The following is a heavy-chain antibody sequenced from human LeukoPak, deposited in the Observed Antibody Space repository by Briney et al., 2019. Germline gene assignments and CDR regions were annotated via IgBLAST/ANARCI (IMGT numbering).Heavy chain of an antibody. CDR3: AKGAGGYDSSGYYYAPEYFQH. D-gene: IGHD3-22*01. Sequence: PGGSLRLSCAASGFTFSSYSMNWVRQAPGKGLEWVSGISWNSGSIGYADSVKGRFTISRDNAKNSLYLQMNSLRAEDTALYYCAKGAGGYDSSGYYYAPEYFQHWGQGTLVTVSS. J-gene: IGHJ1*01. CDR1: GFTFSSYS. CDR2: ISWNSGSI. V-gene: IGHV3-9*01.